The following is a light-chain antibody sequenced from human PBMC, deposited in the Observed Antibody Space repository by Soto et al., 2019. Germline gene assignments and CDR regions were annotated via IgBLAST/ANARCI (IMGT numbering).Light chain of an antibody. V-gene: IGLV2-23*02. CDR3: CSYAGSITFV. Sequence: QPVLTQPASVSGSPGQSITISCTGTSSDVGTFNFVSWYQQHPGKAPKLILYEVSKRPSGVSNRFSGSKSGNTASLTMSGLQAEDEADYYCCSYAGSITFVFGTGTKLTVL. J-gene: IGLJ1*01. CDR2: EVS. CDR1: SSDVGTFNF.